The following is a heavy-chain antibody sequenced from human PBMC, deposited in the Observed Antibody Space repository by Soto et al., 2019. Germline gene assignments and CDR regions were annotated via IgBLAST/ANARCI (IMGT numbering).Heavy chain of an antibody. Sequence: QEQLHQWGAGLLKPSETLSLTCAVYGGSFSGYYFSWIRQPPGRGLEWIGEINHSGRTNCNPSLKSRVTISIDTSKNQSSLKLSSVTAADPAIYYCATKEGNPWSFDHWGQGTLVTVSS. D-gene: IGHD2-8*02. V-gene: IGHV4-34*01. CDR2: INHSGRT. J-gene: IGHJ4*02. CDR1: GGSFSGYY. CDR3: ATKEGNPWSFDH.